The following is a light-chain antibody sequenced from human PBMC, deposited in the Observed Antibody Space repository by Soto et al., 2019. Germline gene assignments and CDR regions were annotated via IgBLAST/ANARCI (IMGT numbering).Light chain of an antibody. CDR2: DAS. V-gene: IGKV1-39*01. J-gene: IGKJ5*01. Sequence: IQLTQSPSSLSASVGDRVTITCRAIQGISSYLGWYQQKPGKAPNLLIYDASTLHSGVPSRFSGGGSGTDFTLTISSLQPEDFATYYCQQSYSTPITFGQGTRLEIK. CDR3: QQSYSTPIT. CDR1: QGISSY.